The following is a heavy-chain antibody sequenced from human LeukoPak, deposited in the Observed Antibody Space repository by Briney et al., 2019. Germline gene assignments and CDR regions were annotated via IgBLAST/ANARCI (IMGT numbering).Heavy chain of an antibody. CDR3: ARDVLGYYDSSGYSDY. CDR2: IKQDGSEK. Sequence: GSLRLSCAASGFTFSSYWMSWVRQAPGKGLEWVANIKQDGSEKYYVDSVKGRFTISRDNAKNSLYLQMNSLRAEDTAVYYCARDVLGYYDSSGYSDYWGQGTLVTVSS. V-gene: IGHV3-7*03. CDR1: GFTFSSYW. J-gene: IGHJ4*02. D-gene: IGHD3-22*01.